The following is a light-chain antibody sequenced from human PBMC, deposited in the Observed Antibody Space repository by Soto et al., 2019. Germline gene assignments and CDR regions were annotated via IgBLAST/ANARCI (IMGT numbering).Light chain of an antibody. J-gene: IGKJ2*01. V-gene: IGKV3-20*01. CDR2: GAS. CDR3: QQSGSSPYT. Sequence: EIVLTQSPGTLSLSPGERATLSCRASQSVSSSYLAWYQQKPGQAPRLLIYGASSSTTGIPDRFSGSGSGTDFTLTISRLEPEDFAVYFCQQSGSSPYTFGQGTMLEIK. CDR1: QSVSSSY.